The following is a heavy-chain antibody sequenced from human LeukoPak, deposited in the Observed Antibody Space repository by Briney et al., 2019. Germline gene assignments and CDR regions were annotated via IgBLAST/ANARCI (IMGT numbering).Heavy chain of an antibody. J-gene: IGHJ4*02. CDR1: GFIVSSNY. D-gene: IGHD6-13*01. V-gene: IGHV3-53*01. CDR2: IYSGGRT. CDR3: AGGRTYSSSTLEDY. Sequence: PGGSLRLSCTASGFIVSSNYMSWVRQAPGKGLQWVSVIYSGGRTYYTDSVKGRFTISRDNSKNTLYLQMDSLRADDTAVYYCAGGRTYSSSTLEDYWGQGTLVTVSS.